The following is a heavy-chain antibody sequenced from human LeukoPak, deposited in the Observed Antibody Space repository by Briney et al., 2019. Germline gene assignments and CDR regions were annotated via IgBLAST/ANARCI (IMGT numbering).Heavy chain of an antibody. V-gene: IGHV4-59*01. J-gene: IGHJ6*02. CDR2: IYYSGST. D-gene: IGHD5-18*01. CDR1: GGSISSYY. CDR3: ASSGYSYGFGYYYYYGMDV. Sequence: SETLSLTCTVSGGSISSYYWIWIRRPPGKGLEWIGYIYYSGSTNYNPSLKSRVTISVDTSKNQFSLKLSSVTAADTAVYYCASSGYSYGFGYYYYYGMDVWGQGTTVTVSS.